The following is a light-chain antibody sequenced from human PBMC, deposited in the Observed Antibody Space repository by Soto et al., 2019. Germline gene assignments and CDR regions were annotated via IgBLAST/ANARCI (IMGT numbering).Light chain of an antibody. Sequence: QSVLTQPASVSGSPGQSITISCTGTSSDVGSYNLVSWYQHHPGKAPKLMIYEAFKRPSGVPDRFSGSKSGNTASLTVSGLQADDEADYYCTSYVGSNNFPYVFGTGTKLTVL. CDR2: EAF. CDR3: TSYVGSNNFPYV. V-gene: IGLV2-14*02. CDR1: SSDVGSYNL. J-gene: IGLJ1*01.